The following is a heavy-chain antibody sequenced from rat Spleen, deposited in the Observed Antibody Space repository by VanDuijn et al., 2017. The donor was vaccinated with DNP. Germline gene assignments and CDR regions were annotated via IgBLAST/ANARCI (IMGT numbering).Heavy chain of an antibody. D-gene: IGHD4-3*01. J-gene: IGHJ2*01. CDR1: GFTFSDYA. V-gene: IGHV5-17*01. CDR3: VRWYNSGYYFDY. CDR2: IIFDRSSS. Sequence: EVQLVESGGGLVQPGNSLKLSCAASGFTFSDYAMTWVRQSPRKGLEWLATIIFDRSSSFYRDSVKGRFTISRANSKSTLYLQMNSLRSEDMATYYCVRWYNSGYYFDYWGQGVMVTVSS.